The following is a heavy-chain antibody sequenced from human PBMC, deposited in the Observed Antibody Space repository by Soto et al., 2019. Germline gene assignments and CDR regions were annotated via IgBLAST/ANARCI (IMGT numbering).Heavy chain of an antibody. D-gene: IGHD3-3*01. CDR2: IDWDDDK. J-gene: IGHJ4*02. Sequence: SVPTLVNPTQTLTLTCTFSGFSLNTTGICVIWIRQPPGKTLEWLALIDWDDDKYYRRSLKTRLTISKDTSKNQVILTMTNMDPVDTATYYCARSAHDDFWSGYYDYWGQGTLVTVS. V-gene: IGHV2-70*01. CDR3: ARSAHDDFWSGYYDY. CDR1: GFSLNTTGIC.